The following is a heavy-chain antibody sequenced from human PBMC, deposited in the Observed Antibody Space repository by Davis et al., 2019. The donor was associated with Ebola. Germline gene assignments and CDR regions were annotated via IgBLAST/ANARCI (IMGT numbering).Heavy chain of an antibody. Sequence: ASVKVSCKASGYTFTSYAMHWVRQAPGQRLEWMGWINAGNGNTKYSQKFQGWVTMTRDTSISTAYMELSRLRSDDTAVYYCARCGIVGATTAYYYGMDVWGQGTTVTVSS. D-gene: IGHD1-26*01. V-gene: IGHV1-3*01. CDR1: GYTFTSYA. CDR2: INAGNGNT. CDR3: ARCGIVGATTAYYYGMDV. J-gene: IGHJ6*02.